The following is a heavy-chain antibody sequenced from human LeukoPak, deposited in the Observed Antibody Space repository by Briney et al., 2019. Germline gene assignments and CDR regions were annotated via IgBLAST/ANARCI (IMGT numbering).Heavy chain of an antibody. CDR2: ISYDGSNK. D-gene: IGHD3-3*01. CDR3: ATNLGDFAYGMDV. Sequence: SCKASGYAFTGYYMHWVRQAPGKGLEWVAVISYDGSNKYYADSVKGRFTISRDNSKNTLYLQMNSLRAEDTAVYYCATNLGDFAYGMDVWGQGTTVTVSS. CDR1: GYAFTGYY. J-gene: IGHJ6*02. V-gene: IGHV3-30*03.